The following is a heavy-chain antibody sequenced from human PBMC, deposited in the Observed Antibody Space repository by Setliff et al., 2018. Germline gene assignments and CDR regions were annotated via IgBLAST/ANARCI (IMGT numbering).Heavy chain of an antibody. CDR1: GDSISPYY. J-gene: IGHJ6*03. CDR2: IYSSGTT. Sequence: SLTCTVSGDSISPYYWNWIRQSPGKGLEWIGYIYSSGTTDYNPSLKSRVTISLDSSRKQFSLEMTSLSAADTAIYYCAGARWSGGYYSGDKYYMDVWGKGTTVTV. D-gene: IGHD3-22*01. V-gene: IGHV4-59*08. CDR3: AGARWSGGYYSGDKYYMDV.